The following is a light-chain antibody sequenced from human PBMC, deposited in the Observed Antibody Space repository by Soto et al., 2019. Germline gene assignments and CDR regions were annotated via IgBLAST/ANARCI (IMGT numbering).Light chain of an antibody. Sequence: EIVMTQSPGTLSVSPGERASLSCRASQSVSSNVAWYQQIPGQAPRLLISGASTRATGIPARFSGSGSGTEFTLTISSLQSEDFAVYYCQQYHDWPPWTFGQGTKVDSK. CDR2: GAS. CDR1: QSVSSN. CDR3: QQYHDWPPWT. V-gene: IGKV3-15*01. J-gene: IGKJ1*01.